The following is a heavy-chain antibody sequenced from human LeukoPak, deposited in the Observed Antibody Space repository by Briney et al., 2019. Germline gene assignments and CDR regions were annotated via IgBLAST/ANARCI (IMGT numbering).Heavy chain of an antibody. Sequence: PGGSLRLSCAASGFTFSSFAVHWVRQAPGKGLEYVSAISSNGGGTYYANSVKGRFTISRDNSKNTLYLQMGSLRAEDMAVYYCARQVAAAAYFDYRGQGTLVTVSP. CDR1: GFTFSSFA. CDR2: ISSNGGGT. D-gene: IGHD6-13*01. J-gene: IGHJ4*02. V-gene: IGHV3-64*01. CDR3: ARQVAAAAYFDY.